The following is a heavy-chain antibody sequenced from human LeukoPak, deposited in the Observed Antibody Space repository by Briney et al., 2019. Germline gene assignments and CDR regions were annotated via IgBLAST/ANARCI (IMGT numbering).Heavy chain of an antibody. CDR2: ISGSGGST. V-gene: IGHV3-23*01. CDR1: GFTFSNYA. Sequence: PGGSLRLSCVASGFTFSNYAMSWVRQAPGNGLEWVSAISGSGGSTYYADSVKGRFTISRDNSKNTLYLQMNSLRAEDTAVYYCAKKMGSGSYNYYYYTDVWGKGTTVTVSS. J-gene: IGHJ6*03. D-gene: IGHD3-10*01. CDR3: AKKMGSGSYNYYYYTDV.